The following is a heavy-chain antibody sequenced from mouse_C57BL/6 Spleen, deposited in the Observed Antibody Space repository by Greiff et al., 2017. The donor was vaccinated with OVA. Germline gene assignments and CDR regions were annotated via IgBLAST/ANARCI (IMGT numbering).Heavy chain of an antibody. CDR1: GYSITSGYY. J-gene: IGHJ3*01. Sequence: DVQLQESGPGLVKPSQSLSLTCSVTGYSITSGYYWNWIRQFPGNKLEWMGYISYDGSNNYNPSLKNRISITRDTSKNQFFLKLNSVTTEDTATYYCAAQTAQSFAYWGQGTLVTVSA. CDR3: AAQTAQSFAY. V-gene: IGHV3-6*01. D-gene: IGHD3-2*02. CDR2: ISYDGSN.